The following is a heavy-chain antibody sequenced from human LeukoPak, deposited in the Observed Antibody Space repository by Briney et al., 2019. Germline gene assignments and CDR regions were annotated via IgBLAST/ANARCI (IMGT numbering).Heavy chain of an antibody. CDR1: RFTFSSYG. V-gene: IGHV3-33*06. J-gene: IGHJ4*02. D-gene: IGHD1-26*01. Sequence: GGSLRLSCAASRFTFSSYGMHWVRQAPGKGLEWVAVIWYDGSDKYYADSVKGRFTISRDNSKNTLYLQMNSLRAEDTAVYYCAKDPNGSWSFDYWGQGTLVTVSS. CDR3: AKDPNGSWSFDY. CDR2: IWYDGSDK.